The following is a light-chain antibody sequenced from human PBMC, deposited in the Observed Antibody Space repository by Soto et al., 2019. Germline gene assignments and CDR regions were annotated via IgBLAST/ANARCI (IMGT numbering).Light chain of an antibody. CDR1: QTFSSTY. Sequence: VLTQSPGTLSLSPGERATLSCRASQTFSSTYLAWYQQRPGQTPRLLMYGVSKRATGTPDRFSGSGSGTDFSLTISRLEPEDFAVYYCQQYGSSPPTFGQGTKVEIK. CDR3: QQYGSSPPT. J-gene: IGKJ1*01. CDR2: GVS. V-gene: IGKV3-20*01.